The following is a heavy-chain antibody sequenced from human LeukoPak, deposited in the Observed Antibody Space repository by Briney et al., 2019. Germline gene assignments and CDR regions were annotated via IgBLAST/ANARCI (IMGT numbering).Heavy chain of an antibody. CDR2: MNPNSGNT. CDR1: GYTFTSYD. D-gene: IGHD2-2*02. V-gene: IGHV1-8*01. CDR3: ARRGYCSGTSCYTGPPRANNWFDP. Sequence: ASVKVSCKASGYTFTSYDINWVRQATGQGLEWMGWMNPNSGNTGYAQKFQGRVTMTRNTSISTAYMELSSLRSEDTAVYYCARRGYCSGTSCYTGPPRANNWFDPWGQGTLVTVSS. J-gene: IGHJ5*02.